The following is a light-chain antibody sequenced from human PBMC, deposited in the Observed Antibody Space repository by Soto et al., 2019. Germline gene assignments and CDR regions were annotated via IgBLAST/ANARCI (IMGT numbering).Light chain of an antibody. J-gene: IGKJ4*01. V-gene: IGKV1-5*03. Sequence: DIQMTQSPSSQCASLGDRVTITCRASKRIDTWVAWYPQKPGTAPKILVYKATLLQSGVPSLFSGSGARTECTRAISNLKHDDFPAAECPQLRSYTSTFGGGTKVDIK. CDR1: KRIDTW. CDR3: PQLRSYTST. CDR2: KAT.